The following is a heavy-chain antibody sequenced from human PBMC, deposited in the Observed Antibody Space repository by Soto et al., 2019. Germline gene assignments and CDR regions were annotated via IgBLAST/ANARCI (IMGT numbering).Heavy chain of an antibody. Sequence: SETLSLTCAVYGGSLSGYYWSWIRQPPGKGLEWIGQIYHSGTTKYNPSLKSRVTISVVTSKNQFFLKLTSVTAADTAVFFCARLLADYGDYEYYDYGLDDWGQRTTVTVSS. V-gene: IGHV4-34*01. CDR1: GGSLSGYY. CDR3: ARLLADYGDYEYYDYGLDD. CDR2: IYHSGTT. J-gene: IGHJ6*02. D-gene: IGHD4-17*01.